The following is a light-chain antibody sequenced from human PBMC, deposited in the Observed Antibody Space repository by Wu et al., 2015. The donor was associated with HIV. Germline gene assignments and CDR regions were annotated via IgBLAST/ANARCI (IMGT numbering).Light chain of an antibody. CDR1: QSVDSNY. CDR3: HQYGGSPPFT. V-gene: IGKV3-20*01. Sequence: EIVLTQSPGTLSLSPGERATLSCGASQSVDSNYLAWYQQKPGQSPRLLIYAASRRATGIPDRFSGSGSGTDFSLTISRLEPEDFAVYYCHQYGGSPPFTFGPGTKWISN. CDR2: AAS. J-gene: IGKJ3*01.